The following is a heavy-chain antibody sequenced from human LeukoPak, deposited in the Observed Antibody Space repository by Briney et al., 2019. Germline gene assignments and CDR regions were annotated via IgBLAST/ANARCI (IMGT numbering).Heavy chain of an antibody. CDR1: GFTFSSYA. Sequence: GGSLRLSCAASGFTFSSYAMHWVRQAPGKGLERVANIKQDGSEKYYVDSVKGRFTISRDNAKNSLYLQMNSLRAEDTAVYSCARGHIVVVPAAISAFDIWGQGTMVTVSS. CDR3: ARGHIVVVPAAISAFDI. CDR2: IKQDGSEK. J-gene: IGHJ3*02. V-gene: IGHV3-7*04. D-gene: IGHD2-2*01.